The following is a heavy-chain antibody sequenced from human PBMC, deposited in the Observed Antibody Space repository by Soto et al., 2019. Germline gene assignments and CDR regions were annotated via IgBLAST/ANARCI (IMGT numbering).Heavy chain of an antibody. V-gene: IGHV4-61*01. CDR3: ARGPLTGRFDY. CDR1: GGSVSSGSYY. D-gene: IGHD7-27*01. Sequence: SETLSLTCTVSGGSVSSGSYYWSWIRQPPGKGLEWIGYIYYSGSTNYNPSLKSRVTISVDTSKNQFSLKLSSVTAADTAVYYCARGPLTGRFDYWGQGTLVTVSS. CDR2: IYYSGST. J-gene: IGHJ4*02.